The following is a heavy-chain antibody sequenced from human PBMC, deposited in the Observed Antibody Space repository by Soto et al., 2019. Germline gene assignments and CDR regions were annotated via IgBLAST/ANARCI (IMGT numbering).Heavy chain of an antibody. V-gene: IGHV3-33*01. J-gene: IGHJ6*02. CDR1: GFTFSSYG. CDR3: ARGTYGYVGYYYYGMDV. CDR2: IWYDGSNK. Sequence: GGSLRLSCAASGFTFSSYGMHWVRQAPGKGLEWVAVIWYDGSNKYYADSVKGRFTISRDNSKNTLYLQMNSLRAEDTAVYYWARGTYGYVGYYYYGMDVWGQGTTVTVSS. D-gene: IGHD3-16*01.